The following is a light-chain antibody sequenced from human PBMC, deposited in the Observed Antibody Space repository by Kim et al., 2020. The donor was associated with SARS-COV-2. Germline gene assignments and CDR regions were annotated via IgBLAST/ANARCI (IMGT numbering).Light chain of an antibody. V-gene: IGLV4-69*01. CDR3: HTWATALV. CDR1: SAYSSYD. CDR2: LNREGIH. J-gene: IGLJ2*01. Sequence: GASVKLTCSLSSAYSSYDITWHQQQPEEGPRYLRKLNREGIHIKGDGTPDRFSGSSSGAERYLTIASLQSEDEDEYYCHTWATALVFGGGTQLTVL.